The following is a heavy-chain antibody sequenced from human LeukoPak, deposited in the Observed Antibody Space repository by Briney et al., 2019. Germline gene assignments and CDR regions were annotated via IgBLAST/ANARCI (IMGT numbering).Heavy chain of an antibody. CDR2: FDPEDGET. D-gene: IGHD3-10*02. CDR3: ATEGKIVRGVYTDY. Sequence: ASVKVSCKVSGYTLTELSMHWVRQAPGKGLEWMGGFDPEDGETIYAQKFQGRVTMTADTSRDTVYMELSSLRSEDTAVYYCATEGKIVRGVYTDYWGQGTLVTVSS. J-gene: IGHJ4*02. CDR1: GYTLTELS. V-gene: IGHV1-24*01.